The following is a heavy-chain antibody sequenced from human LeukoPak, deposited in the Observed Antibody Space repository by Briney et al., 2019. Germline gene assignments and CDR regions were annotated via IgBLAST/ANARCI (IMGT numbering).Heavy chain of an antibody. CDR1: GGSISSGDYY. CDR2: IYYSGST. D-gene: IGHD3-3*01. V-gene: IGHV4-30-4*08. CDR3: ARVLAVFGAVIPRYYFDY. J-gene: IGHJ4*02. Sequence: SQTLSLTCTVSGGSISSGDYYWSWIRQPPGKGLEWIGYIYYSGSTYYNPSLKSRVTISVDTSKNQFSLKLSSVTAADTAVYYCARVLAVFGAVIPRYYFDYWGQGTLVTVSS.